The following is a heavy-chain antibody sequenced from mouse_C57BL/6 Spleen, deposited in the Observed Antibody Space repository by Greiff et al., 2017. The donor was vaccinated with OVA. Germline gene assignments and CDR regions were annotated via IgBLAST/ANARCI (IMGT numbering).Heavy chain of an antibody. CDR2: IDPSDSYT. CDR3: ARGIYDGYYNYFDY. Sequence: QVHVKQPGAELVMPGASVKLSCKASGYTFTSYWMHWVKQRPGQGLEWIGEIDPSDSYTNYNQKFKGKSTLTVDKSSSTAYMQLSSLTSEDSAVYYCARGIYDGYYNYFDYWGQGTTLTVSS. J-gene: IGHJ2*01. D-gene: IGHD2-3*01. CDR1: GYTFTSYW. V-gene: IGHV1-69*01.